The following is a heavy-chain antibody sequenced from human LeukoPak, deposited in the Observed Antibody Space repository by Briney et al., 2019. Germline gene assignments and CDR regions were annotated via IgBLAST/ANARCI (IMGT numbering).Heavy chain of an antibody. J-gene: IGHJ3*02. CDR3: ARGQQTYYYDSSGYYSFWAANAFDI. CDR2: IYHSGSGST. CDR1: GGSISSGGHS. V-gene: IGHV4-30-2*01. Sequence: SQTLSLTCTVSGGSISSGGHSWSWIRQPPGKGLEWIGYIYHSGSGSTYYNPSLKSRVTISVDKSKNQFSLKLSSVTAADTAVYYCARGQQTYYYDSSGYYSFWAANAFDIWGQGTMVTVSS. D-gene: IGHD3-22*01.